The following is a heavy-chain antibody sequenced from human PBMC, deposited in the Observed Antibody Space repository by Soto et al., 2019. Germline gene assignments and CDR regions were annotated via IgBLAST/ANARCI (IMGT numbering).Heavy chain of an antibody. J-gene: IGHJ4*02. V-gene: IGHV4-59*01. CDR2: IYYSGST. Sequence: SETLSLTCTVSGGSISSYYWSWIRQPPGKGLEWIGYIYYSGSTNYNPSLKSRVTISVDTSKNQFSLKLSSVTAADTAVYYCAREENYGPGSLDYWGQGTLVTVSS. CDR3: AREENYGPGSLDY. CDR1: GGSISSYY. D-gene: IGHD3-10*01.